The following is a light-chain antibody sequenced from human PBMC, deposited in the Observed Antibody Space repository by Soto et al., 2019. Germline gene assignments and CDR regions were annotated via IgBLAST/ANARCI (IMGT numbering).Light chain of an antibody. CDR1: SSDVGLYNY. Sequence: QSALTQPASVSGSPGQSITISCTGTSSDVGLYNYVSWYQHHPGKAPKLMIYDVSDRPSGVSNRFSGSKSGNTASLTISGLQAEDEGDYYCSSYTSTGTVKFGGGTKVTVL. V-gene: IGLV2-14*01. J-gene: IGLJ2*01. CDR2: DVS. CDR3: SSYTSTGTVK.